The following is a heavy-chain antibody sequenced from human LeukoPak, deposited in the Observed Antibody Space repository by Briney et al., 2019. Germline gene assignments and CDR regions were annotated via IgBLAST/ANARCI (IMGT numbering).Heavy chain of an antibody. CDR3: ARDRGTRVRTVTKVDY. Sequence: SGGSLRLSCAASGFTFSDYYMSWLRQAPGKGLEWVSYISSSGSTIYYADSVKGRFTISRDNAKNSLYLQMNSLRAEDTAVYYCARDRGTRVRTVTKVDYWGQGTLVTVSS. J-gene: IGHJ4*02. CDR2: ISSSGSTI. V-gene: IGHV3-11*01. D-gene: IGHD4-17*01. CDR1: GFTFSDYY.